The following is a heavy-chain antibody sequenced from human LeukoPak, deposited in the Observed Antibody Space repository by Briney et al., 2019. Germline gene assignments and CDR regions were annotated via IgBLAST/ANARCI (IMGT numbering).Heavy chain of an antibody. Sequence: PSGTLSLTCAVSGDSISSNNWWSWVRQPPGKGLEWIGEIYHSGSTNYNPSLKSRVTISVDTSKNQFSLKLSSVTAADTAVYYCARGGCSGGGCLDHFDYWGQGTLVTVSS. CDR3: ARGGCSGGGCLDHFDY. CDR1: GDSISSNNW. J-gene: IGHJ4*02. V-gene: IGHV4-4*02. CDR2: IYHSGST. D-gene: IGHD2-15*01.